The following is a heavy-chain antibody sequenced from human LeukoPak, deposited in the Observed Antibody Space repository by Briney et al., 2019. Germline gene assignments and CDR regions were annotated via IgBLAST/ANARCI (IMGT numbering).Heavy chain of an antibody. V-gene: IGHV3-74*01. Sequence: PGGSLRLSCAASGFTFSNYAMHWVRQAPGKGLIWVSRINSDGSTTTYADSVKGRFTISRDNAKNTLYLQMDSLRAEDTAIYYCAKIPSATENFDYWGQGTLVMVSS. D-gene: IGHD5-12*01. CDR1: GFTFSNYA. J-gene: IGHJ4*02. CDR3: AKIPSATENFDY. CDR2: INSDGSTT.